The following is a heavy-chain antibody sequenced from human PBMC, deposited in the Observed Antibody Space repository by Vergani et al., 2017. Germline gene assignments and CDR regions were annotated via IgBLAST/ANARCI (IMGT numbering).Heavy chain of an antibody. V-gene: IGHV5-51*01. CDR3: ARHTTYTDS. J-gene: IGHJ4*02. CDR1: EYSFGNYW. CDR2: IYPADSDT. Sequence: EAELVQSGPEMRKPGESLKISCKGSEYSFGNYWIGWVRQRPGKGLEWMGIIYPADSDTRYSPSFQGQVTIPADKSISTAFLQWDSLKASDTALYYCARHTTYTDSWGQGTLVTVSS. D-gene: IGHD1-1*01.